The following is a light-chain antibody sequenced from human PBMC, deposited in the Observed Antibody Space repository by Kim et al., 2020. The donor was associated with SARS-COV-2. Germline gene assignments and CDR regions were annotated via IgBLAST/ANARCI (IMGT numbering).Light chain of an antibody. CDR2: EDN. Sequence: NFMLTQPHSVSESPGKTVTISCTRSGGSIASSYMQWYQQRPGDAPTTIIYEDNLKPSGVPDRFSASIDTSSNSASLTISGLETEDEADYYCQSYESSGVIFGGGTQLTVL. J-gene: IGLJ2*01. CDR3: QSYESSGVI. V-gene: IGLV6-57*04. CDR1: GGSIASSY.